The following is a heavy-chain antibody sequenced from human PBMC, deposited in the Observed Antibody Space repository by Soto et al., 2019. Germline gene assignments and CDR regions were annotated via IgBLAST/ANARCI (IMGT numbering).Heavy chain of an antibody. CDR3: AKVQLGMGGSFDY. Sequence: QVQLVESGGGVVQPGRSLRLSCAASGFTFSSYGMHWVRQAPGKGLEWVAVISSDGSSKDYGDSVKGRFTISRHKSKNALYLQLNSLRAEDTAVYYSAKVQLGMGGSFDYWGQANL. CDR2: ISSDGSSK. CDR1: GFTFSSYG. V-gene: IGHV3-30*18. J-gene: IGHJ4*02. D-gene: IGHD2-2*01.